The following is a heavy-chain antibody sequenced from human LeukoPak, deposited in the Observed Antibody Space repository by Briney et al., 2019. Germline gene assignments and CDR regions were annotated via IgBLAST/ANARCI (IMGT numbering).Heavy chain of an antibody. D-gene: IGHD6-6*01. V-gene: IGHV3-7*01. CDR3: ARVRGGDYSSSSGGFDY. J-gene: IGHJ4*02. Sequence: GGSLRPSCAASGFTFSSYWMSWVRQAPGKGLEWVANIKQDGSEKYYVDSVKGRFTISRDNATSSLYLQMNSLRAEDTAVYYCARVRGGDYSSSSGGFDYWGQGTLVTVPA. CDR2: IKQDGSEK. CDR1: GFTFSSYW.